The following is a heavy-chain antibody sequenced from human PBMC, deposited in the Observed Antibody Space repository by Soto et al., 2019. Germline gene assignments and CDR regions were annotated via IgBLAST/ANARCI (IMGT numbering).Heavy chain of an antibody. J-gene: IGHJ6*02. Sequence: QVQLVESGGGVVQPGRSLRLSCAASGFTFSSYGMHWVRQAPGKGLEWVAVISYDGSNKYYADSVKGRFTISRDKSKNTLYLQMNSLRAEDTAVYYCAKDTRYCGGDCYAYYYYYGMDVWGQGTTVTVSS. CDR3: AKDTRYCGGDCYAYYYYYGMDV. CDR1: GFTFSSYG. D-gene: IGHD2-21*02. V-gene: IGHV3-30*18. CDR2: ISYDGSNK.